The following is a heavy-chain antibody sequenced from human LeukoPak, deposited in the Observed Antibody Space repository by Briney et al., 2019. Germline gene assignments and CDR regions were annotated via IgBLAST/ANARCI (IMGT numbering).Heavy chain of an antibody. Sequence: SETLSLTCNVSGGSISSGDYYWSWIRQPPGKGLEWFGYIYYSGSTYYNPSLKSRVTISVDTSKNQFSLKLSSVTAADTAVYYCARFPSYDSSGPWPWGQGTLVTVSS. J-gene: IGHJ5*02. CDR1: GGSISSGDYY. D-gene: IGHD3-22*01. V-gene: IGHV4-30-4*01. CDR2: IYYSGST. CDR3: ARFPSYDSSGPWP.